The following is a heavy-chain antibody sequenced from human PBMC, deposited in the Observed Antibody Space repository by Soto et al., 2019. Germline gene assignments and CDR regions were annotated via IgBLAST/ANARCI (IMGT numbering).Heavy chain of an antibody. CDR3: ARVDLVATISYWFDP. Sequence: SVKVSCKASGGTFSSYAISWVRQAPGQRLEWMGGIIPIFGTANYAQKFQGRVTITADESTSTAYMELSSLRSEDTAVYYCARVDLVATISYWFDPWGQGTLVTVSS. CDR2: IIPIFGTA. CDR1: GGTFSSYA. D-gene: IGHD5-12*01. V-gene: IGHV1-69*13. J-gene: IGHJ5*02.